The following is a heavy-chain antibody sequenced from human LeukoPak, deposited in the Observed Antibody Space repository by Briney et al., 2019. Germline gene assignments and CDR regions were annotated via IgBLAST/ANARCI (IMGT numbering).Heavy chain of an antibody. Sequence: PGGSLRLSCVASGFTFSSYSMNWVRQAPGKGLEWISYITSSSGSLSYADSVKGRFIISRDNAKNSLYLQMNSLRAEDTAIYYCARGPNSNWSGLDFWGQGTLLTVSS. D-gene: IGHD6-6*01. CDR2: ITSSSGSL. CDR1: GFTFSSYS. J-gene: IGHJ4*02. CDR3: ARGPNSNWSGLDF. V-gene: IGHV3-48*01.